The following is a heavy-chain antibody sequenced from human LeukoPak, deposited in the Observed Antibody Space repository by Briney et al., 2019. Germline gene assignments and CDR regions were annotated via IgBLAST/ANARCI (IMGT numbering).Heavy chain of an antibody. CDR1: GHIFTAYY. CDR2: INPNSGGT. D-gene: IGHD3-10*01. Sequence: ASVKVSCKASGHIFTAYYMFWVRQAPGQGLEWMGWINPNSGGTNLAPNFQGRVTLTSDTSISTAYMELSGLTSDDTAVYFCATYYSDTSARGWDQGTRVTGSS. J-gene: IGHJ4*02. V-gene: IGHV1-2*02. CDR3: ATYYSDTSARG.